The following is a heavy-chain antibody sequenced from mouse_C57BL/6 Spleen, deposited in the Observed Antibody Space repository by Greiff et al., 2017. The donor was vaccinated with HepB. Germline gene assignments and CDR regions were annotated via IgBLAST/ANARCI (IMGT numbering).Heavy chain of an antibody. CDR2: INPSSGYT. J-gene: IGHJ2*01. Sequence: QVQLQQSGAELARPGASVKMSCKASGYPFTSYTMHWVKQRPGQGLEWIGYINPSSGYTKYNQKFKDKATLTADKSSSTAYMQLSSLTSEDSAVYYCARTGAYFYFDYWGQGTTLTVSS. CDR1: GYPFTSYT. D-gene: IGHD1-1*01. V-gene: IGHV1-4*01. CDR3: ARTGAYFYFDY.